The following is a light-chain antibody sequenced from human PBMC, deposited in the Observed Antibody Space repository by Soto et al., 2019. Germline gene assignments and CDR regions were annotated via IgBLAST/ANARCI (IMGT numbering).Light chain of an antibody. CDR3: AAWDDSLSARV. CDR2: SNN. J-gene: IGLJ3*02. CDR1: SSNIGSNY. V-gene: IGLV1-47*02. Sequence: QSMLPQPPSSSGTPGQRVTISCSGSSSNIGSNYVYWYQQLPGTAPKLLIYSNNQRPSGVPDRFSGSKSGTSASLAISGLRSEDEADYYCAAWDDSLSARVFGGGTQLTVL.